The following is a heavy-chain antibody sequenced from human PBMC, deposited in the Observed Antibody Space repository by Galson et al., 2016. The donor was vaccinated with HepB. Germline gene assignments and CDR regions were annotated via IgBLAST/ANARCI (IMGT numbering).Heavy chain of an antibody. CDR1: GFTFSRFA. CDR3: AKGTGGVFAPSYYFDY. J-gene: IGHJ4*02. V-gene: IGHV3-30*04. D-gene: IGHD3-16*02. Sequence: SLRLSCAASGFTFSRFAMHWVRQAPGKGLEWVALISHDGTSEHYSDSVKGRLTISRDNSKNTLYLHIRSLAGEDTAVYYCAKGTGGVFAPSYYFDYWGQGTLVTVSS. CDR2: ISHDGTSE.